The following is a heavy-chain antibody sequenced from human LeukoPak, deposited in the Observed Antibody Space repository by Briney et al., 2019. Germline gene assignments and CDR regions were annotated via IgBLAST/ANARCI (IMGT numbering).Heavy chain of an antibody. CDR2: IGTTSSTT. CDR3: ARGDDSGYYDYFDY. CDR1: GFTFSAYG. D-gene: IGHD3-22*01. J-gene: IGHJ4*02. V-gene: IGHV3-48*01. Sequence: GGSLRLSCAASGFTFSAYGMNWVRQAPGKGLEWVSFIGTTSSTTHYADSVKGRFTISRDNAKNSLYLQMSSLRAEDTAVYYCARGDDSGYYDYFDYWGQGALVTVSS.